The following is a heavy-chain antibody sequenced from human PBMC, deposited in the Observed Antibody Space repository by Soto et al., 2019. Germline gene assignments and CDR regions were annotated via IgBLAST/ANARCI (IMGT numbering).Heavy chain of an antibody. CDR2: IYPGDSDT. CDR1: GYSFTSYW. J-gene: IGHJ3*02. V-gene: IGHV5-51*01. D-gene: IGHD3-3*01. Sequence: GESLKISCKGSGYSFTSYWIGWVRQMPGKGLEWMGIIYPGDSDTRYSPSFQGQVTISADKSISTAYLQWSSLKASDTAMYYCARASFTISASDAFDIWCQGTMVTVSS. CDR3: ARASFTISASDAFDI.